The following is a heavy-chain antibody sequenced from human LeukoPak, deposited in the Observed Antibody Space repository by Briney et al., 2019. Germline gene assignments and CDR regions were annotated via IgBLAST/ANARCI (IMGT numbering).Heavy chain of an antibody. CDR3: ARDLIAVAGRNYYYYYMDV. J-gene: IGHJ6*03. V-gene: IGHV1-18*01. CDR1: GYTFTSYG. Sequence: RVASVKVSCKASGYTFTSYGISWVRQAPGQGLEWMGWISAYNGNTNYAQKLQGRVTMTRNTSISTAYMELSSLRSEDTAVYYCARDLIAVAGRNYYYYYMDVWGKGTTVTISS. CDR2: ISAYNGNT. D-gene: IGHD6-19*01.